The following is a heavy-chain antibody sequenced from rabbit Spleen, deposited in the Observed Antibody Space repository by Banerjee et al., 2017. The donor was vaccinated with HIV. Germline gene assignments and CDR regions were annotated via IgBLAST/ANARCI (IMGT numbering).Heavy chain of an antibody. CDR3: ARDTSSSFSSYGMDL. CDR1: GFDFSSSYY. D-gene: IGHD1-1*01. V-gene: IGHV1S43*01. Sequence: QSLEESGGDLVKPGASLTLTCKASGFDFSSSYYMCWVRQAPGKGLEWIGYIDLVFGSTYYASWVNGRFTISRGTSLNTVDLKMTRLTAADTATYFCARDTSSSFSSYGMDLWGQGTLVTVS. CDR2: IDLVFGST. J-gene: IGHJ6*01.